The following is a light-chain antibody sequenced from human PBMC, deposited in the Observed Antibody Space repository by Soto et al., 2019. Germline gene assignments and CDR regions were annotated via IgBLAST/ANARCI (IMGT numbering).Light chain of an antibody. CDR1: QSVSSSY. CDR3: QQYGSSPLT. CDR2: GAS. V-gene: IGKV3-20*01. Sequence: EIVLTQSPGTLSLSPGERATLSCRASQSVSSSYLAWYQQKPGQAPRLLIYGASSRATGITDRFSGSGFGTDITLTINRPESEEDAVYYCQQYGSSPLTFGGGTKVEIK. J-gene: IGKJ4*01.